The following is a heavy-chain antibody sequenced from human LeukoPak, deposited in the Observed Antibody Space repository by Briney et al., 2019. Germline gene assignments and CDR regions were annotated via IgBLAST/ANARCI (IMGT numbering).Heavy chain of an antibody. CDR1: GYTFTSYD. J-gene: IGHJ4*02. CDR3: ARGLSRTRRAVSRGSYHFDY. CDR2: MNPNSGNT. V-gene: IGHV1-8*01. D-gene: IGHD6-19*01. Sequence: GASVKVSCKVSGYTFTSYDINWVRQATGQGLEWMGWMNPNSGNTGYAQKFQGRVTMTRNTSISTAYMELSSLRSEDTAVYYCARGLSRTRRAVSRGSYHFDYWGQGTLVTVSS.